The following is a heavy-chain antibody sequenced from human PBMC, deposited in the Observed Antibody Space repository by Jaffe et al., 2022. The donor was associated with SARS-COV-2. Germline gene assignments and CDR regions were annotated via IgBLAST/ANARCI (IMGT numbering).Heavy chain of an antibody. CDR2: IYPGDSDT. Sequence: EVQLVQSGAEVKKPGESLKISCKGSGYSFTSYWIGWVRQMPGKGLEWMGIIYPGDSDTRYSPSFQGQVTISADKSISTAYLQWSSLKASDTAMYYCARRRGWELLRERRDYFDYWGQGTLVTVSS. J-gene: IGHJ4*02. CDR1: GYSFTSYW. CDR3: ARRRGWELLRERRDYFDY. V-gene: IGHV5-51*01. D-gene: IGHD1-26*01.